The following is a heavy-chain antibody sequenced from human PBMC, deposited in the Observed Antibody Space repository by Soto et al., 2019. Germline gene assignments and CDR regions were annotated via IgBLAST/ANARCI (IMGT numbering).Heavy chain of an antibody. CDR2: ISGSGGST. D-gene: IGHD2-15*01. CDR3: AKGGTHPMRVVAAATPHYYYYMDV. Sequence: EVQLLESGGGLVQPGGSLRLSCAASGFTFSSYAMSWVRQAPGKGLEWVSAISGSGGSTYYAESVKGRLTISRDNSKNTLYLQLNSLRAEDTAVYHCAKGGTHPMRVVAAATPHYYYYMDVWGKGTTVTLSS. CDR1: GFTFSSYA. J-gene: IGHJ6*03. V-gene: IGHV3-23*01.